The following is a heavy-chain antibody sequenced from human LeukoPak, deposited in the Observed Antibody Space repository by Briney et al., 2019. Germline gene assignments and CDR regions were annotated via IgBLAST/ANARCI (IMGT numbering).Heavy chain of an antibody. D-gene: IGHD3-10*01. Sequence: ASVKVSCKASGYTFTGYYMHWMRQAPGQGLEWMGWINPNSGGTNYAQKFQGRVTMTRDTSISTAYMELSRLRSDDTAVYYCARDDFGSGSYYNGAPDYWGQGTLVTVSS. CDR2: INPNSGGT. CDR3: ARDDFGSGSYYNGAPDY. J-gene: IGHJ4*02. V-gene: IGHV1-2*02. CDR1: GYTFTGYY.